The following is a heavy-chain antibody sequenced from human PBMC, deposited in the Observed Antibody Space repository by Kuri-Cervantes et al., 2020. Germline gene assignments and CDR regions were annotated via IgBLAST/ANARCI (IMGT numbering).Heavy chain of an antibody. CDR2: ISAYNGNT. D-gene: IGHD4-23*01. V-gene: IGHV1-18*01. J-gene: IGHJ4*02. Sequence: ASVKVSCKASGYTFTSYGISWVRQAPGQGLEWMGWISAYNGNTNYAQKLQGRVTMTTDTSTSTAHMELRSLRSDDTAVYYCARGLAPTTVVTPSGFDYWGQGTLVTVSS. CDR3: ARGLAPTTVVTPSGFDY. CDR1: GYTFTSYG.